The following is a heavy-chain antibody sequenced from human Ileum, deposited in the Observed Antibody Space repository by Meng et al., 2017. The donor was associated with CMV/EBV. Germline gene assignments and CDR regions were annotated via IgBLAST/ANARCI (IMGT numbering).Heavy chain of an antibody. D-gene: IGHD4/OR15-4a*01. CDR3: AREAGAGHSSSDWFDP. CDR2: ISSNSYYI. J-gene: IGHJ5*02. Sequence: GESLKISCAASGFTFKNYAMYWVRQAPGKGLEWVSSISSNSYYIYYADSVKGRFTISRDNAHNSLYLQMDSLRAEDTAVYYCAREAGAGHSSSDWFDPWGQGTLVTVSS. V-gene: IGHV3-21*01. CDR1: GFTFKNYA.